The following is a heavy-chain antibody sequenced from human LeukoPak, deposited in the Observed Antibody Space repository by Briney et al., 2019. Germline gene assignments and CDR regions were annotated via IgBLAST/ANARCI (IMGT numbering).Heavy chain of an antibody. D-gene: IGHD3-22*01. V-gene: IGHV1-18*01. CDR1: RYTFTNYG. CDR3: ARNYYDNSGSYYFDY. Sequence: ASVKVCCKASRYTFTNYGISWVRQAPGQGLEWMGWTSGYNDNTKYAQKLQGRVTMTTDTSMSTAYMELRSLRSDDTAVYYCARNYYDNSGSYYFDYWGQGTLVTVSS. J-gene: IGHJ4*02. CDR2: TSGYNDNT.